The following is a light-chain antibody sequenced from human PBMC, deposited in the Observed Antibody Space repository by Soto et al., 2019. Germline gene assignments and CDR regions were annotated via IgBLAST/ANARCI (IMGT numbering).Light chain of an antibody. Sequence: QSALTQPASVSGSPGQSITISCTGTSSDVGSYNLVSWYQQHPGKAPKLMIYEGSNRPSGVSNRFSGSKSGNTASLTISGLQAEDEADYYCSSYTSSSTLAYVFGTGTKVTVL. CDR3: SSYTSSSTLAYV. J-gene: IGLJ1*01. CDR2: EGS. CDR1: SSDVGSYNL. V-gene: IGLV2-14*02.